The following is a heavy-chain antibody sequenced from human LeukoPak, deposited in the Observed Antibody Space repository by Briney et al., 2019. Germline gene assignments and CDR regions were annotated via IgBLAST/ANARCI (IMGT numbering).Heavy chain of an antibody. CDR3: ARVNYDYYYGAFCDY. J-gene: IGHJ4*02. Sequence: PSETLSLTCTVSGGSISSYYWSWIRQPPGKGLEWIGYIYYSGSTNYNPSPKSRVTISVDTSKNQFSLKLSSVTAADTAVYYCARVNYDYYYGAFCDYWGQGTLVTVSS. CDR2: IYYSGST. CDR1: GGSISSYY. D-gene: IGHD3-10*01. V-gene: IGHV4-59*01.